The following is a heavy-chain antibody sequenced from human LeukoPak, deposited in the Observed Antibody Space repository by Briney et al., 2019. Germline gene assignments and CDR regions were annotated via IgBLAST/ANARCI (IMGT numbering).Heavy chain of an antibody. CDR2: IYPRDGST. V-gene: IGHV1-46*01. CDR3: ARDQEGFDY. CDR1: GYTFTSYG. Sequence: ASVKVSCKASGYTFTSYGISWVRQAPGQGLEWMGMIYPRDGSTSYAQNFQGRVAVTRDTSTTTVHMELRGLRSEDTAVYYCARDQEGFDYWGQGTVVTVSS. J-gene: IGHJ4*02.